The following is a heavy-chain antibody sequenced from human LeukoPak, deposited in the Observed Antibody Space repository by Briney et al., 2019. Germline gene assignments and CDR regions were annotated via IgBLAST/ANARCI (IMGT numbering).Heavy chain of an antibody. CDR2: ISSSSSYI. J-gene: IGHJ4*02. Sequence: GGSLRLSCAASGFTFSSYSMNWVRQAPGKGLEWVSSISSSSSYIYYADSVKGRLTISRDSAKNSLYLQMNSLRAEDTAVYYCARDKSAARGYYFDYWGQGTLVTVSS. V-gene: IGHV3-21*01. CDR3: ARDKSAARGYYFDY. D-gene: IGHD6-6*01. CDR1: GFTFSSYS.